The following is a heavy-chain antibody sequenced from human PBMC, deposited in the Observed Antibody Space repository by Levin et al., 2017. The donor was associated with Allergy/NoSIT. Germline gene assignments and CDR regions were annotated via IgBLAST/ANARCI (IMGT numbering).Heavy chain of an antibody. V-gene: IGHV3-49*04. J-gene: IGHJ4*02. CDR1: GFTFGDYA. Sequence: GGSLRLSCTSSGFTFGDYAMSWVRQAPGKGLEWVGFIRNKAYGGTTEYAASVKGRFTISRDDSKSIAYLQMNSLKTEDTAVYYCTRAPWGFFDYWGQGTLVTVSS. D-gene: IGHD3-16*01. CDR3: TRAPWGFFDY. CDR2: IRNKAYGGTT.